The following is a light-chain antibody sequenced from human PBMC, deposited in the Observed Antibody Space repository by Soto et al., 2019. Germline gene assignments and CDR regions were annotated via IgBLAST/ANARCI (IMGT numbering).Light chain of an antibody. V-gene: IGKV1-27*01. Sequence: DIPMTQSPSSLSASVGDRVTITCRASQGIANYLAWYQQKPGKVPKLLIYAASTLEPGVPSRFSGSGFGTDFTLSISSLQPEDFATYYCLQHNSYPRTFGQGTKVEVK. J-gene: IGKJ1*01. CDR3: LQHNSYPRT. CDR2: AAS. CDR1: QGIANY.